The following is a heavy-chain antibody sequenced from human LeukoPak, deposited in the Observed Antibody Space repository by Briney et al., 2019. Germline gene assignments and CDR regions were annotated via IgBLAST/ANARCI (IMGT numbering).Heavy chain of an antibody. V-gene: IGHV1-46*01. CDR1: GYTFTSYY. J-gene: IGHJ6*02. D-gene: IGHD6-19*01. Sequence: ASVKVSCKASGYTFTSYYMHWVRQAPGQGLEWMGVINPSGGSTSYAQKFQGRVTMTRDTSTSTVYMELSSLRSEDTAVYYCARVQLKQWLVRQNYYYGMDVWGQGTTVTVSS. CDR2: INPSGGST. CDR3: ARVQLKQWLVRQNYYYGMDV.